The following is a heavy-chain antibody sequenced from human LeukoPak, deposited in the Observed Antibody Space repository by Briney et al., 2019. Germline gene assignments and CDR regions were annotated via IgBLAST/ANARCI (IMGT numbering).Heavy chain of an antibody. Sequence: GASVKVSCKASGYTFTGYYMHWVRQAPGQGLEWMGWINPNSGGTNYAQKFQGRVTMTRDTSISTAYMELSRLRSDDTAVYYCARGREMVVAAIAFDYWGQGTLVTVSS. J-gene: IGHJ4*02. CDR3: ARGREMVVAAIAFDY. CDR2: INPNSGGT. CDR1: GYTFTGYY. D-gene: IGHD2-15*01. V-gene: IGHV1-2*02.